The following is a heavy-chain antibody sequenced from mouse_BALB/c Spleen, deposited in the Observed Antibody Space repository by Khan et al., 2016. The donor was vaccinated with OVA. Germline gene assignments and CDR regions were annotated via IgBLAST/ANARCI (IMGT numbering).Heavy chain of an antibody. J-gene: IGHJ1*01. D-gene: IGHD2-4*01. CDR3: AICNDYETSYFDV. Sequence: QVQLKQAGTELVRPGVSVKLACKTSGYTVTSNWIHRVKQRSGQGLEWIARIYTGTGSIYYKEKFKGKATPTADKSSSTAYMQLSSLKTEDSAVCFCAICNDYETSYFDVWGAGTTVTVSS. CDR2: IYTGTGSI. V-gene: IGHV1-76*01. CDR1: GYTVTSNW.